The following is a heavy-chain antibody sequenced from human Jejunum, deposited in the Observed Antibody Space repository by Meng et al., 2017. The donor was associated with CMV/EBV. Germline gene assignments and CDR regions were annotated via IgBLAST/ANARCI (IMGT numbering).Heavy chain of an antibody. Sequence: CAASGFIFTNAWMSWVRQAPGKGLEWMGRIKSKTDDGTTDYAAPVKGRFTISRDDSKNTLYLQMNSLKAEDTAVYYCTTDLHNWVYWGQGRLVTVSS. D-gene: IGHD5-24*01. CDR1: GFIFTNAW. CDR2: IKSKTDDGTT. CDR3: TTDLHNWVY. V-gene: IGHV3-15*01. J-gene: IGHJ4*02.